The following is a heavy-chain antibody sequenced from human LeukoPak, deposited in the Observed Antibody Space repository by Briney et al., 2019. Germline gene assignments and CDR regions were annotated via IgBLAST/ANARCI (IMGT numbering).Heavy chain of an antibody. Sequence: SQTLSLTCAISGDSVSSKSAAGNWIRQSPSRGLEWLGRTYYRSKWYNDYAVSVKSRITINPDTSKNQFSLQLNSVTPEDTAVYYCARAGPTIAAAGLRYWFDPWGQGTLVTVSS. CDR3: ARAGPTIAAAGLRYWFDP. CDR1: GDSVSSKSAA. D-gene: IGHD6-13*01. J-gene: IGHJ5*02. V-gene: IGHV6-1*01. CDR2: TYYRSKWYN.